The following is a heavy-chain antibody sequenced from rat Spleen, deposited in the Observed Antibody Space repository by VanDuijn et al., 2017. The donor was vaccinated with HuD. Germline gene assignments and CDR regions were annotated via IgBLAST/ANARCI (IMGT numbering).Heavy chain of an antibody. J-gene: IGHJ2*01. V-gene: IGHV5-19*01. D-gene: IGHD4-3*01. CDR1: GFSLSSSG. Sequence: VQLKESGPGLVQPSQTLSLTCTVSGFSLSSSGVNWVRQPPGKGLEWVASISPSGGTTYYRDSVKGRITISRDNAENTVYLQIDSLRSEDTATYYCARPSARYSSGYSYYFEYWGQGVMVTVSS. CDR2: ISPSGGTT. CDR3: ARPSARYSSGYSYYFEY.